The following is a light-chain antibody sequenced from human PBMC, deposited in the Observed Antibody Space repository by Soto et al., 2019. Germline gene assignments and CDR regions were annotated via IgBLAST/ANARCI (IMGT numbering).Light chain of an antibody. J-gene: IGKJ1*01. CDR2: DAS. V-gene: IGKV3-11*01. CDR3: QHRSNSWT. CDR1: QSLINY. Sequence: EIVLTQSPATLSLSPGERAALSCRASQSLINYSAWYQPKPGQAPRLLIYDASSRATGIPARFSVSGSGTDFTLTIASIEPEDFAVYYCQHRSNSWTFGQGTKVDI.